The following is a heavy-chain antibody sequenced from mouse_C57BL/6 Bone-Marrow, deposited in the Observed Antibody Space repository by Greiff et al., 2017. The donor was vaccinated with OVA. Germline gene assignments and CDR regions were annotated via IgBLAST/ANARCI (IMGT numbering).Heavy chain of an antibody. V-gene: IGHV5-4*01. D-gene: IGHD2-3*01. CDR3: ARDGYYVYAWFAY. Sequence: EVHLVESGGGLVKPGGSLKLSCAASGFTFSSYAMSWVRQTPEKRLEWVATISDGGSYTYYPDNVKGRFTISRDNAKNNLYLQMSHLKSEDTAMYYCARDGYYVYAWFAYWGQGTLATVSA. CDR2: ISDGGSYT. CDR1: GFTFSSYA. J-gene: IGHJ3*01.